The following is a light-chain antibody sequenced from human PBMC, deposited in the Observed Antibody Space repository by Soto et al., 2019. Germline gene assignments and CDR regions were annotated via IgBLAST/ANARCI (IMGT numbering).Light chain of an antibody. CDR3: QPSGGSAYT. Sequence: EIVLTQSPGTLSLSPGERATLSCRASQSVRSNYLAWYQQKPGQAPRLLIYGASSRATGIPDSFSGTGSGTDFFFTISRLEPEDCAEYYWQPSGGSAYTFGQGTKMEIK. CDR1: QSVRSNY. V-gene: IGKV3-20*01. CDR2: GAS. J-gene: IGKJ2*01.